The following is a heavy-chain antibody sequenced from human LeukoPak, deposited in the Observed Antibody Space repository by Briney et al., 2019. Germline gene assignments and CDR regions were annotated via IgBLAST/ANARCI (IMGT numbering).Heavy chain of an antibody. D-gene: IGHD3-10*01. CDR3: ARDSYYYGSGSYPRLDP. J-gene: IGHJ5*02. Sequence: SETLSLTCTVSGGSISSYYWSWIRQPAGKGLEWIGCINTSGSTNYNPSLKSRVTMSVDTSKNQFSLKLSSVTAADTAVYYCARDSYYYGSGSYPRLDPWGQGTLVTVSS. CDR1: GGSISSYY. CDR2: INTSGST. V-gene: IGHV4-4*07.